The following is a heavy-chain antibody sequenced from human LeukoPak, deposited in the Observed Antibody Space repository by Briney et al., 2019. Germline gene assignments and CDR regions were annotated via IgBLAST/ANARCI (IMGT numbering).Heavy chain of an antibody. CDR2: ISGSGDNT. D-gene: IGHD1-7*01. CDR1: GFTFSSYA. J-gene: IGHJ4*02. CDR3: AKDGLALYNWNYGDY. Sequence: PGGSLRLSCAASGFTFSSYAMSWVRQAPGKGLEWVSTISGSGDNTYHADSVKGRFTISRDNSKNTLYLQMNSLRAEDTAVYYCAKDGLALYNWNYGDYWGQGTLVTVSS. V-gene: IGHV3-23*01.